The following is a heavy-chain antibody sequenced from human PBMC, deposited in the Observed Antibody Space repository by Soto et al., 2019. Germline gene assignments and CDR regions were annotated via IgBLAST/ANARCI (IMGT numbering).Heavy chain of an antibody. D-gene: IGHD2-15*01. CDR1: GGSISSGDFY. Sequence: KPWETLSLTCTVSGGSISSGDFYWSWIRQPPGRGLEWIAYISYSGSTYYKTSLKSRVTISVDTSKNQFSLKLSSVTAADTAVYYCARGGPTGGSYKYNWFDPWGQGTLVTVSS. V-gene: IGHV4-30-4*01. CDR2: ISYSGST. J-gene: IGHJ5*02. CDR3: ARGGPTGGSYKYNWFDP.